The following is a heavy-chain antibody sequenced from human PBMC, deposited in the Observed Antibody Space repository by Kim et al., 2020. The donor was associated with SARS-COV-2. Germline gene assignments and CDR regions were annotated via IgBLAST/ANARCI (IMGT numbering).Heavy chain of an antibody. Sequence: VKGRFTISRDNSKNTLFLQMNSLRAEDTAVYYCARGFGDDRSGYYYYFDYWGQGTLVTVSS. V-gene: IGHV3-53*01. D-gene: IGHD3-22*01. CDR3: ARGFGDDRSGYYYYFDY. J-gene: IGHJ4*02.